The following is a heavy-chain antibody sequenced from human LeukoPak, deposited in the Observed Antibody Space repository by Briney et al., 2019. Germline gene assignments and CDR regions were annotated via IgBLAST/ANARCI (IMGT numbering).Heavy chain of an antibody. J-gene: IGHJ3*02. D-gene: IGHD2-15*01. CDR2: IKQDGSEK. CDR3: ARVMEVAARGYVAFDI. Sequence: PGGSLRLSCAASGFTFSSYWMSWVRQAPGKGLEWVANIKQDGSEKYYVDSVKGRFTISRDNAKNSLYLQMNSLRAEDTAVYYCARVMEVAARGYVAFDIWGQGTMVTVSS. V-gene: IGHV3-7*01. CDR1: GFTFSSYW.